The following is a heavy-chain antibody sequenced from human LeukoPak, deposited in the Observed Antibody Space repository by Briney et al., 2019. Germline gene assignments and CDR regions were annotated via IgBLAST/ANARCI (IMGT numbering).Heavy chain of an antibody. CDR2: LNPSGGSS. CDR3: AGVYKYGMDV. J-gene: IGHJ6*02. Sequence: ASVKVSCKASGYTVTSYYMHWVRQAPGQGFEWMGILNPSGGSSSYAQKFQGRATLTRATSTSTVYMELSSLRSEDTAVYYCAGVYKYGMDVWGQGTTVIVSS. CDR1: GYTVTSYY. V-gene: IGHV1-46*01.